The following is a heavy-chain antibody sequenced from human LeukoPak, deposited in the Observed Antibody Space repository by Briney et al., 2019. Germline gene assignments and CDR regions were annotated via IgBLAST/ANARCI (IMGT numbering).Heavy chain of an antibody. V-gene: IGHV3-53*04. Sequence: GGSLRLSCAASGFTVSGNYMSWVRQAPGKGLEWVSVIYSGGSTYYADSVKGRFTISRHNSKNTLYLQMNSLRAEDTAVYYCAIRITMVRGVKFHGMDVWGQGTTVTVSS. D-gene: IGHD3-10*01. CDR1: GFTVSGNY. CDR2: IYSGGST. J-gene: IGHJ6*02. CDR3: AIRITMVRGVKFHGMDV.